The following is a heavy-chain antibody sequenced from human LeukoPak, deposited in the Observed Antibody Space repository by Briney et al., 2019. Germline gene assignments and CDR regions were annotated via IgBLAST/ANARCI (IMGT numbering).Heavy chain of an antibody. CDR1: RYSFTSYW. CDR3: ARQSGSYYVDNYYFDY. D-gene: IGHD1-26*01. CDR2: IYPGDADT. J-gene: IGHJ4*02. Sequence: AGESLKISCKGSRYSFTSYWIGWVRQMPGKGLEWMGIIYPGDADTRYSPSFQGQVTISADKSISTAYLQWSSLKASDTAMYYCARQSGSYYVDNYYFDYWGQGTLVTVSS. V-gene: IGHV5-51*01.